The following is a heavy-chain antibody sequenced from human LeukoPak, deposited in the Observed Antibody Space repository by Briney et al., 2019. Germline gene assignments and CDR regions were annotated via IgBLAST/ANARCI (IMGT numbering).Heavy chain of an antibody. CDR1: GYTFTSYG. CDR3: ARHHYYYGSGSPFDY. V-gene: IGHV1-18*01. D-gene: IGHD3-10*01. J-gene: IGHJ4*02. Sequence: ASVKVSCKASGYTFTSYGISWVRQAPGQGLEWMGWIGAYNGNTNYAQKLQGRVTMTTDTSTSTAYMELRSLRSDDTAVYYCARHHYYYGSGSPFDYWGQGTLVTVSS. CDR2: IGAYNGNT.